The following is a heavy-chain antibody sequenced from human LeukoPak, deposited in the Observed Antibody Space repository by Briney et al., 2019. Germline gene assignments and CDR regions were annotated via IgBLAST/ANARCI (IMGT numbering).Heavy chain of an antibody. V-gene: IGHV3-74*01. CDR3: ARDRDGPNCYIDV. CDR1: GFSFSTYW. CDR2: IKSDGTGA. D-gene: IGHD5-24*01. Sequence: GGSLRLSCAASGFSFSTYWMSWVREAPEKGLEWVARIKSDGTGAAYAASVNGRFTISRDNAEKTLYLQMNSLRAEDTAIYYCARDRDGPNCYIDVWGKGTTVTVSS. J-gene: IGHJ6*03.